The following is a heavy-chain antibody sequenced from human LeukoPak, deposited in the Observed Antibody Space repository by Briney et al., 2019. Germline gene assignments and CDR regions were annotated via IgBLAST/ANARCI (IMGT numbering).Heavy chain of an antibody. D-gene: IGHD2/OR15-2a*01. Sequence: SETLSLTCGVSGHSISSGYFCAWIRQPPGKGLEWIGSIYYNGNTYYNTSLKSRVTISLDTSKNQFSLKVRSVSAADTAIYFCARRLVIVPPSSFGDAFDIWGRGTVVTVSS. J-gene: IGHJ3*02. CDR2: IYYNGNT. V-gene: IGHV4-38-2*01. CDR1: GHSISSGYF. CDR3: ARRLVIVPPSSFGDAFDI.